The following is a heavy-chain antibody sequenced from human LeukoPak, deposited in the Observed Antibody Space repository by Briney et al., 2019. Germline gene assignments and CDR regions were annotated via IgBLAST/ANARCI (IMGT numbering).Heavy chain of an antibody. CDR2: IYYSGST. CDR1: GGSISSSSYY. D-gene: IGHD3-22*01. J-gene: IGHJ4*02. V-gene: IGHV4-39*07. CDR3: AREGYDYDSSGYYSNPADY. Sequence: SETLSLTCTVFGGSISSSSYYWGWIRQPPGKGLEWIGSIYYSGSTYYNPSLKSRVTISVDTSKNQFSLKLSSVTAADTAVYYCAREGYDYDSSGYYSNPADYWGQGILVTVSS.